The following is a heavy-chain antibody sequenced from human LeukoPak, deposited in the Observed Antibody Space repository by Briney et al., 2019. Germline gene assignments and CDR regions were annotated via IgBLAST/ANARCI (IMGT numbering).Heavy chain of an antibody. J-gene: IGHJ4*02. D-gene: IGHD3-10*01. CDR1: GGSFSGYY. CDR3: ARGSGRYGSGSYSDY. CDR2: INHSGST. Sequence: PSETLSLTCAVYGGSFSGYYWSWIRQPPGKGLEWIGEINHSGSTNYNPSLKSRVTISVDTSKNQFSLKLSSVTAADTAVYYCARGSGRYGSGSYSDYWGQGTLVTVSS. V-gene: IGHV4-34*01.